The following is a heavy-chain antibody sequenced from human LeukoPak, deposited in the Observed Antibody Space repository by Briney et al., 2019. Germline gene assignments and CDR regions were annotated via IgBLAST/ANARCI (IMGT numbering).Heavy chain of an antibody. Sequence: GGSLRLSCAASGFTFSSHWMHWVRQAPGKGLVWVSRIKDDGSHTNYADSVKGRFTISRDNARKLLFLQMNSLRADDTAVYYCAIPSSYDGSRYYHAYWGQGTLVSVSS. D-gene: IGHD3-22*01. J-gene: IGHJ4*02. CDR1: GFTFSSHW. CDR3: AIPSSYDGSRYYHAY. CDR2: IKDDGSHT. V-gene: IGHV3-74*01.